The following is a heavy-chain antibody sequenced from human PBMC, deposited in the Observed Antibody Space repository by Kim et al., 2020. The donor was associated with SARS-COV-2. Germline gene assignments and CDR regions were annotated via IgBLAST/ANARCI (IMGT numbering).Heavy chain of an antibody. CDR1: GYTFTSYY. V-gene: IGHV1-46*01. CDR2: INPSGGST. J-gene: IGHJ6*02. CDR3: AREDYYDSSGYPYYYGMDV. D-gene: IGHD3-22*01. Sequence: ASVKVSCKPSGYTFTSYYMHWVRQAPGQGLEWMGIINPSGGSTSYAQKFQGRVTMTRDTSTSTVYMELSSLRSEDTAVYYCAREDYYDSSGYPYYYGMDVWGQGTTVTVSS.